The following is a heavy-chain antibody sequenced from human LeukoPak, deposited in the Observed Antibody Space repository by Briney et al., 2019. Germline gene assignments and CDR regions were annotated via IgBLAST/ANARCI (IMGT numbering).Heavy chain of an antibody. D-gene: IGHD3-22*01. CDR1: GYSFRSGYY. J-gene: IGHJ4*02. CDR2: IYHIGST. Sequence: SETLSLTCTVSGYSFRSGYYWGWIRQPPGKGLEWIGSIYHIGSTYYNPSLKSRVTISVDTSKNQFSLKLSSVTAADTAVYYCARWRRYYDSSGYPDYWGQGTLVTVSP. V-gene: IGHV4-38-2*02. CDR3: ARWRRYYDSSGYPDY.